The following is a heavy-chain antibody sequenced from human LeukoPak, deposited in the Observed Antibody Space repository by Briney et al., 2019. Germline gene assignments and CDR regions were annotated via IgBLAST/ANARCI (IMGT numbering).Heavy chain of an antibody. CDR2: IRYDGGET. V-gene: IGHV3-30*02. CDR3: AKDRGIISDY. J-gene: IGHJ4*02. CDR1: GFTFNRRG. Sequence: GGSLRLSCAASGFTFNRRGMHWVRQAPGKGLEWVAFIRYDGGETFYADFVKGRFTISRDNSKNTLYLQMNSLRAEDTAVYYCAKDRGIISDYWGQGTLVTVSS. D-gene: IGHD3-10*01.